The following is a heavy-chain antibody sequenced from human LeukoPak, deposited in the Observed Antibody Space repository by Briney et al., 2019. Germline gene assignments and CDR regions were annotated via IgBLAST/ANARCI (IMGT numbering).Heavy chain of an antibody. CDR1: GFTFSSYA. J-gene: IGHJ4*02. CDR3: AKDYIYCSSTSCGFDF. CDR2: ISGSGGST. V-gene: IGHV3-23*01. D-gene: IGHD2-2*01. Sequence: GGSLRLSCAASGFTFSSYAMSWVRQAPGKGLEWVSAISGSGGSTYYADSVKGRFTISRDNSKNTLYLQMNSLRAEDTAVYYCAKDYIYCSSTSCGFDFWGQGTLVIVSS.